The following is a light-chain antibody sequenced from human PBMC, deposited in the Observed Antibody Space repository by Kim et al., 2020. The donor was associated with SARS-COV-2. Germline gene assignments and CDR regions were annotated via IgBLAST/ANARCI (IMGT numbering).Light chain of an antibody. CDR3: QQYGSSPYT. J-gene: IGKJ2*01. Sequence: EIVLTQSPGTLSLSPGERATLSCRASQSVSSNYLTWYQQKPGQAPRLFIYAASRRVTGIPDRFSGSGSGTDFTLTISRLEPEDFAVYYCQQYGSSPYTFGQGTKLEI. CDR2: AAS. CDR1: QSVSSNY. V-gene: IGKV3-20*01.